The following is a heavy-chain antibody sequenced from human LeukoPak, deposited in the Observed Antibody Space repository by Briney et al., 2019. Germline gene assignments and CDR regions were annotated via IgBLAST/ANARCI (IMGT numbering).Heavy chain of an antibody. CDR3: ARARGYNYGFDY. D-gene: IGHD5-18*01. Sequence: GGALRLSFAAPGVSFDDCDMSLVRQTPGKGLELVSGINWNGGSTGYADSVKGRFTISRDNAKNSLYLQMNSLRAEDTALYYCARARGYNYGFDYWGQGTLVTVSS. CDR2: INWNGGST. V-gene: IGHV3-20*03. J-gene: IGHJ4*02. CDR1: GVSFDDCD.